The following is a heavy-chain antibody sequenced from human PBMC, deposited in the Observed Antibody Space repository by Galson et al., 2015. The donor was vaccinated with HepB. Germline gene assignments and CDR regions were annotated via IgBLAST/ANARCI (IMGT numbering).Heavy chain of an antibody. V-gene: IGHV3-33*01. CDR1: GFTFRSYG. J-gene: IGHJ6*02. CDR3: ARNPSRGIAAAGGFYYYGLDV. CDR2: IWYDGSNK. Sequence: SLRLSCAASGFTFRSYGMHWVRQAPGKGLEWVAVIWYDGSNKYYADSVKGRFTISRDNSKNTLYMQMNSLRAEDTAVYYCARNPSRGIAAAGGFYYYGLDVLGQGTTVTVSS. D-gene: IGHD6-13*01.